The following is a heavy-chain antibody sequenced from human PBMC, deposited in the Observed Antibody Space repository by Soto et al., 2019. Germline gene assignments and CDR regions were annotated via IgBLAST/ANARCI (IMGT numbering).Heavy chain of an antibody. CDR1: GGSFSGYY. D-gene: IGHD2-15*01. V-gene: IGHV4-34*01. Sequence: SETLSLTCAVYGGSFSGYYWSWIRQPPGKGLEWIGEINHSGSTNYNPSLKSRVTISVDTSKNQFSLKLSSVTAADTAVYYCARVKRVGYCSGGSCLYYYMDVWGKGTTVTVSS. J-gene: IGHJ6*03. CDR2: INHSGST. CDR3: ARVKRVGYCSGGSCLYYYMDV.